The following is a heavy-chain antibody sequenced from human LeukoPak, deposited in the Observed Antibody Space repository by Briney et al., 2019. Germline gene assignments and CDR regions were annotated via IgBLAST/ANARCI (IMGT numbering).Heavy chain of an antibody. CDR2: ISAYNGNT. CDR1: GYTFTSYG. CDR3: ASYQLRYFDWLNVVGAFDI. J-gene: IGHJ3*02. Sequence: GASVKVSCKASGYTFTSYGISWVRQAPGQGLEWMGWISAYNGNTNYAQKLQGRVTMTTDTSTSTAYIELRSLRSDDTAVYYCASYQLRYFDWLNVVGAFDIWGQGTMVTVSS. V-gene: IGHV1-18*01. D-gene: IGHD3-9*01.